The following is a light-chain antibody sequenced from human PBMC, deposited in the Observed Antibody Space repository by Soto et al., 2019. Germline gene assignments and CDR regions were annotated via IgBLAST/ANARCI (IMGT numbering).Light chain of an antibody. J-gene: IGKJ1*01. CDR1: QSVTSSY. CDR2: AAS. CDR3: EAFGSSPMT. V-gene: IGKV3-20*01. Sequence: EIVLTQSPGTLSLSPGERATLSCRASQSVTSSYLAWYQQQPGQAPRLLIYAASNRATGIPDRFSGSGSGTDFTLTNSRLEPESVAVYYCEAFGSSPMTFGRSTMVFIK.